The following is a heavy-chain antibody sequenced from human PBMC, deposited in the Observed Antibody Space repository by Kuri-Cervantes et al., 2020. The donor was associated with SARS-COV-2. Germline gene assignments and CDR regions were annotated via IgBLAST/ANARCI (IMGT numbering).Heavy chain of an antibody. CDR1: GFTFSDYY. V-gene: IGHV3-11*06. J-gene: IGHJ6*02. CDR2: ISSSSSYT. Sequence: GESLKISCAASGFTFSDYYMSWIRQAPGKGLEWVSYISSSSSYTNYADSVKGRFTISRDNAKNSLYLQMNSLRAEDTAVYYCARGGSNYYGMDVWGQGTTVTVSS. D-gene: IGHD4-11*01. CDR3: ARGGSNYYGMDV.